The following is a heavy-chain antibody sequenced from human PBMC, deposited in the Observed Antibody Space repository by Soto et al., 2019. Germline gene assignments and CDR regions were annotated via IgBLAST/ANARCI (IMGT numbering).Heavy chain of an antibody. Sequence: GGSLRLSCAASGFTFSSYWMSWVRQAPGKGLEWVANIKQDGSEKYYVDSVKGRFTISRDNAKNSLYMQMNSLRAEDTVVYYCARGHIVVVVAATNFDSWGQGTLVTVSS. CDR1: GFTFSSYW. V-gene: IGHV3-7*01. D-gene: IGHD2-15*01. CDR2: IKQDGSEK. J-gene: IGHJ4*02. CDR3: ARGHIVVVVAATNFDS.